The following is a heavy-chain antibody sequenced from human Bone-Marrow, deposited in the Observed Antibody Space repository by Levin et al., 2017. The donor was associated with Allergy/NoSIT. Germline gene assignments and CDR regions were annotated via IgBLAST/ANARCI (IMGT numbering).Heavy chain of an antibody. CDR1: GFSFSTWK. Sequence: GESLKISCTASGFSFSTWKMNWVRQAPGKGLEWISYISPSGDNIHYADSVTGRFTISRDNAKKSLYLQMSSLRDGDTALYYCVRDSGYGGDVYWGQGTLVTVSS. CDR3: VRDSGYGGDVY. D-gene: IGHD5-18*01. V-gene: IGHV3-48*02. CDR2: ISPSGDNI. J-gene: IGHJ4*02.